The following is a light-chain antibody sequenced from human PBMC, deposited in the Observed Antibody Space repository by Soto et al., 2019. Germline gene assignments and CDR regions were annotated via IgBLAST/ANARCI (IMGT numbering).Light chain of an antibody. Sequence: EIVLTKSPGTLSLSPGERATLSCRASQSVSSSYLAWYQQKPGQTPRLLIYDAASRATGIPDRFSGSGSGTDFTLAICRLEHEDFAEYYCKQYGSSPSFGGGTKVEIK. CDR3: KQYGSSPS. J-gene: IGKJ4*01. V-gene: IGKV3-20*01. CDR2: DAA. CDR1: QSVSSSY.